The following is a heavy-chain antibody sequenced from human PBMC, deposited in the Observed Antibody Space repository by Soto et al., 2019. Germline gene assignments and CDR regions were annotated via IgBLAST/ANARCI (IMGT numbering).Heavy chain of an antibody. Sequence: QVQLQESGPGLVKPSETLSLTCTVSGGSISSYYWIWIRQSPGKGLEWIGHIYCSGSTNYNPSLKRRVTISVDTSKNNFSLKLSSVTAADAAVYYCARSLGYSYGSNWYFDLWGRGTLVTVSS. J-gene: IGHJ2*01. CDR3: ARSLGYSYGSNWYFDL. D-gene: IGHD5-18*01. CDR1: GGSISSYY. V-gene: IGHV4-59*01. CDR2: IYCSGST.